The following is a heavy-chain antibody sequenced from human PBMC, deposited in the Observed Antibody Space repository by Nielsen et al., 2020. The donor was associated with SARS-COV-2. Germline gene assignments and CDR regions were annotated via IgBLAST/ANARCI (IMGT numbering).Heavy chain of an antibody. V-gene: IGHV4-4*07. CDR2: IYTSGST. CDR3: ARELGYYDILTGYYIGYYGMDV. J-gene: IGHJ6*02. D-gene: IGHD3-9*01. Sequence: RQAPGKGLEWIGRIYTSGSTNYNPSLKSRVTISVDTSKNQFSLKLSSVTAADTAVYYCARELGYYDILTGYYIGYYGMDVWGQGTTVTVSS.